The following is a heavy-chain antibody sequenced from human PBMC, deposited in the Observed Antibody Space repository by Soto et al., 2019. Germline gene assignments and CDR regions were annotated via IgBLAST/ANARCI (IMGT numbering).Heavy chain of an antibody. CDR1: GASVTSGLYY. Sequence: SETLSLTCSVFGASVTSGLYYWTWIRQPPGRGLEWMGFIYDGGGSNYSPSLRGRVTMSVDSSKNQFSLNLTSVTAADTAVYYCARADGREFDYDDVWGTRGDWFDPWGQGTLVTVSS. J-gene: IGHJ5*02. D-gene: IGHD3-16*01. V-gene: IGHV4-61*01. CDR2: IYDGGGS. CDR3: ARADGREFDYDDVWGTRGDWFDP.